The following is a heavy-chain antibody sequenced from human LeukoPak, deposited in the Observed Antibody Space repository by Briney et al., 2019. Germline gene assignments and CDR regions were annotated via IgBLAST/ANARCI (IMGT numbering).Heavy chain of an antibody. CDR1: GFTFSSYG. CDR2: IWYDGSNK. J-gene: IGHJ4*02. V-gene: IGHV3-30*02. CDR3: ANNWNLDF. D-gene: IGHD1-1*01. Sequence: GGSLRLSCAASGFTFSSYGIHWVRQAPGKGLEWVAVIWYDGSNKYYADAVKGRFTISRDNSKNTLCLQMNSLRPEDTAVYYCANNWNLDFWGQGTLVTVSS.